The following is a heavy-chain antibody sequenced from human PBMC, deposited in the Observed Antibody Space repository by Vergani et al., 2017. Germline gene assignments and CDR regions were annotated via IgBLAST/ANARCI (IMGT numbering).Heavy chain of an antibody. V-gene: IGHV3-30*03. Sequence: QVHLVESGGGVVQPWRSLRLSCVVSGSTSSYYGMHWVRQAPGKGLEWVAVISYDGTQKYYADSVKGRFTISRDNSKSTLYLQMNSLRTEDTAVYYCATKSCGTPGCQIGYFREWGQGTLVTVSS. D-gene: IGHD1-1*01. J-gene: IGHJ1*01. CDR2: ISYDGTQK. CDR3: ATKSCGTPGCQIGYFRE. CDR1: GSTSSYYG.